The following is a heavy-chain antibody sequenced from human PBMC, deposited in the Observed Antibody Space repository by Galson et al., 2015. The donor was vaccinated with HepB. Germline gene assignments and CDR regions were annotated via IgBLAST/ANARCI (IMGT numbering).Heavy chain of an antibody. D-gene: IGHD3-10*01. V-gene: IGHV5-51*01. CDR3: ARQVGWFGDFNWFDP. J-gene: IGHJ5*02. Sequence: QSGAEVKKPGESLKISCKGSGSSFTSYWIGWVRQMPGKGLEWMGIIYPGDSDTRYSPSFQGQVTISADKSISTAYLQWSSLKASDTAMYYCARQVGWFGDFNWFDPWGQGTLVTVSS. CDR1: GSSFTSYW. CDR2: IYPGDSDT.